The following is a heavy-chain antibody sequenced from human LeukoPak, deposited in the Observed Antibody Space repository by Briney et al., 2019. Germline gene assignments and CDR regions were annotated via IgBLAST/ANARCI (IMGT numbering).Heavy chain of an antibody. CDR3: ARASWLPQSRNYYYMDV. CDR2: ISSSSSTI. J-gene: IGHJ6*03. V-gene: IGHV3-48*01. D-gene: IGHD5-12*01. CDR1: GFTFSSYS. Sequence: GGSLRLSCAASGFTFSSYSMNWVRQAPGKGLEWVSYISSSSSTIYYADSVKGRFTISRDNAKNSLYLQMNSLRAEDTAVYYCARASWLPQSRNYYYMDVWGKGTTVTISS.